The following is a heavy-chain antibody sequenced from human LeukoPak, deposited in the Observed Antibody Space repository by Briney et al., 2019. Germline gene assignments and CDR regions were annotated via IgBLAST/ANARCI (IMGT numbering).Heavy chain of an antibody. CDR3: ARGGIQVSGIDEFDY. D-gene: IGHD6-19*01. V-gene: IGHV3-13*01. CDR1: GFTFIDYD. CDR2: IGIRGDT. Sequence: GGTLRLSCAASGFTFIDYDMHWVRQVIGKGLEWVSAIGIRGDTHYSGSVKGRFTISRENAESSLYLQMNSLRAEDTAVYYCARGGIQVSGIDEFDYWGQGTLVTVSS. J-gene: IGHJ4*02.